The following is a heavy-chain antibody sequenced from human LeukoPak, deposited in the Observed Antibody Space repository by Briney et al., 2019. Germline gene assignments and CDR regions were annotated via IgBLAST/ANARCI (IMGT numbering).Heavy chain of an antibody. J-gene: IGHJ3*02. Sequence: PGGSLRLSCAASGFTFSSYAMSWVRQAPGKGLEWVSAISGSGGSTYYADSVKGRFTISRDNSKNTLYLQMNSLRAEDTAVYYCAKDRSYDSSGYYYNDAFDIWGQGTMVTVSS. V-gene: IGHV3-23*01. D-gene: IGHD3-22*01. CDR1: GFTFSSYA. CDR3: AKDRSYDSSGYYYNDAFDI. CDR2: ISGSGGST.